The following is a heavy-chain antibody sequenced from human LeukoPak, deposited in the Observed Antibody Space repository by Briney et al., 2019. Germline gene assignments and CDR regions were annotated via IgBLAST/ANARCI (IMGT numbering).Heavy chain of an antibody. Sequence: GGSLRLSCAASGFTFSSYAMSWVRQAPGKGLEWVSDISGSGGSTYYADSVKGRFTISRDNSKNTLYLQMNSLRAEDTAVYYCATASSPDPYYYYYVDVWGKGTTVTVSS. CDR2: ISGSGGST. CDR1: GFTFSSYA. V-gene: IGHV3-23*01. CDR3: ATASSPDPYYYYYVDV. D-gene: IGHD1-14*01. J-gene: IGHJ6*03.